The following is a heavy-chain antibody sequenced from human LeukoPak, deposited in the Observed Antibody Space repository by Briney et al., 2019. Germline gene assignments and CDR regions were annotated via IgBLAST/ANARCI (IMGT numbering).Heavy chain of an antibody. CDR2: LYHSGST. Sequence: SETLSLTCAVSDSSISSGYFWGWIRQPPGKGLEWIGTLYHSGSTYYNPSLKSRVAISLDTSKNQFSLKLTPVTAADTAVYYCARRYLAWLSYYFDSWGQGALVTVSS. D-gene: IGHD3-3*01. V-gene: IGHV4-38-2*01. J-gene: IGHJ4*02. CDR3: ARRYLAWLSYYFDS. CDR1: DSSISSGYF.